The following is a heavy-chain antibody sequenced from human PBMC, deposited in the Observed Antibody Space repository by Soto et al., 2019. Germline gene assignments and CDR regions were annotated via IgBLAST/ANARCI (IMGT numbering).Heavy chain of an antibody. CDR3: ARHGLNWSRIAARRAEFDY. Sequence: PSETLSLTCTVSGGSISSGGYYWSWIRQHPGKGLEWIGYIYYSGSTNYNPSLKSRVTMSVDTSKNQFSLNLASLTAADTAIYYCARHGLNWSRIAARRAEFDYWGQGTLVTVSS. J-gene: IGHJ4*02. CDR1: GGSISSGGYY. CDR2: IYYSGST. V-gene: IGHV4-61*08. D-gene: IGHD6-6*01.